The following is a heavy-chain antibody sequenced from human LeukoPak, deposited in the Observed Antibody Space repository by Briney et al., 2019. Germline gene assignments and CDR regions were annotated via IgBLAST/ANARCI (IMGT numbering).Heavy chain of an antibody. V-gene: IGHV3-30*02. CDR1: GFTFSSYG. CDR2: IRYDGSNK. D-gene: IGHD3-10*01. J-gene: IGHJ3*02. Sequence: GGSLRLSCAASGFTFSSYGMHWVRQAPGKGLEWVAFIRYDGSNKYYADSVKGRFTISRDNSKNTLYLQMNSLRAEDTAVYYCAKASFEMRELRAFDIWGQGTMVTVSS. CDR3: AKASFEMRELRAFDI.